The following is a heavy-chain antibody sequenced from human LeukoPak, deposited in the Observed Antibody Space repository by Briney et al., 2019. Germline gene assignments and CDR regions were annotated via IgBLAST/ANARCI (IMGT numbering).Heavy chain of an antibody. Sequence: PGGSLRLSCAASGFTFSSYWMSWVRQAPGKGLEWVANIKQDGSEKYYVDSVKGRFTISRDNAKNSLYLQINSLRIEDTALYYCVKSSDSSGYFYGDALDIWGQGTMVTVSS. D-gene: IGHD3-22*01. CDR3: VKSSDSSGYFYGDALDI. CDR2: IKQDGSEK. CDR1: GFTFSSYW. J-gene: IGHJ3*02. V-gene: IGHV3-7*03.